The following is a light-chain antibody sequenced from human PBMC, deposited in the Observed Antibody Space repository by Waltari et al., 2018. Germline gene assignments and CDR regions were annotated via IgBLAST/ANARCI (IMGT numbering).Light chain of an antibody. CDR1: QPINNW. V-gene: IGKV1-12*01. CDR2: VVS. CDR3: QQADSFPWT. Sequence: DIQLTQSPSSVSASVGDTVTITCRASQPINNWLAWYQQKPGQAPNLLIYVVSILQSGVPSRFSGSGSVSDFTLTISGLQPEDFATYYCQQADSFPWTFGQGTRVQIK. J-gene: IGKJ1*01.